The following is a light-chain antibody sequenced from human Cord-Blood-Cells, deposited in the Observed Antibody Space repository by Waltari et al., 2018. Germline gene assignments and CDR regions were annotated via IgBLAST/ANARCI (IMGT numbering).Light chain of an antibody. Sequence: QPALTQPASVSGSPGQSITISCTGTSSEVGGYNYVSWYQQHPGKAPKLMIYEVSNRPSGVSNRFSGSKSGNTASLTISGLQAEDEADYYCSSYTSSSTLVVFGGGTKLTVL. CDR1: SSEVGGYNY. CDR3: SSYTSSSTLVV. J-gene: IGLJ2*01. V-gene: IGLV2-14*01. CDR2: EVS.